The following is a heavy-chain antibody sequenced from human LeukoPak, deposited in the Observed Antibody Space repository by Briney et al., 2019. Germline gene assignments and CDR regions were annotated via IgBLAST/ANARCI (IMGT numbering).Heavy chain of an antibody. J-gene: IGHJ4*02. CDR3: AREYDWAFDF. Sequence: GGSLRLSCAASGFPFGSHVLSWVRQAPGKGLEWIAYINHNGEAIYYPDFVKGRFIISRDNAKNSLFLQMNDLRDEDTAVYYCAREYDWAFDFWGQGTRVTVSS. D-gene: IGHD3-9*01. CDR1: GFPFGSHV. V-gene: IGHV3-48*02. CDR2: INHNGEAI.